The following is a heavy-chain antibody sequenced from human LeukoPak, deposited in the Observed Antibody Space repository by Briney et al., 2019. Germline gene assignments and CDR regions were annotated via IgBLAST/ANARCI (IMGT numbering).Heavy chain of an antibody. V-gene: IGHV3-74*01. D-gene: IGHD2-15*01. Sequence: GGSLRLSCAASGFTFSSYWMHWVRQAPGKGLVWVSRINSDGSSTSYADSVKGRFTISRDNAKNTLYLQMNSLRAEDAAVYYCARPFRYCSGGSCYYYYGMDVWGQGTTVTVSS. CDR3: ARPFRYCSGGSCYYYYGMDV. CDR1: GFTFSSYW. CDR2: INSDGSST. J-gene: IGHJ6*02.